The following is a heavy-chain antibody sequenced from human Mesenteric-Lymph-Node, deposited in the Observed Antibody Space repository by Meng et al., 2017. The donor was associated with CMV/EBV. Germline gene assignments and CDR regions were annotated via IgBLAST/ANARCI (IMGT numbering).Heavy chain of an antibody. J-gene: IGHJ3*02. CDR2: ISSSGGTI. V-gene: IGHV3-48*03. Sequence: GESLKISCAASGFTFSSYEMNWVRQAPGKGLEWVSYISSSGGTIYYADSVKGRFTISRDNAKNSLYLQMNSLRAEDTAVYYCARALDIVVVPAATGAFDIWGQGTMVTVSS. CDR1: GFTFSSYE. D-gene: IGHD2-2*03. CDR3: ARALDIVVVPAATGAFDI.